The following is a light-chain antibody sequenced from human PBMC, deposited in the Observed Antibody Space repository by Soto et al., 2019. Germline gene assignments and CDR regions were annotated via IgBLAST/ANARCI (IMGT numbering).Light chain of an antibody. V-gene: IGKV1-39*01. Sequence: DIQMTQSPSSLSASVGDRVTITCRASQNIDNYLNWYQQKPGKAPKVLIYAASNLQSGVPSRFSGSGSGAYFTLTVSSLQPEDFATYFCQQSYNTPWTFGQGTKVDIK. CDR2: AAS. CDR1: QNIDNY. J-gene: IGKJ1*01. CDR3: QQSYNTPWT.